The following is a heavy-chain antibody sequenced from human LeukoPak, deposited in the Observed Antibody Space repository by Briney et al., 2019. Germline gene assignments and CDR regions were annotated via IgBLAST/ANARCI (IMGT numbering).Heavy chain of an antibody. CDR3: ARGASGGSYSSFDI. D-gene: IGHD1-26*01. V-gene: IGHV4-59*12. J-gene: IGHJ3*02. CDR1: GGSISSYY. Sequence: SETLSLTCTVSGGSISSYYWSWIRQPPGKGLEWVGYIFYSGSTNYNPSLKSRVTISVDTSKNQFSLKLSSVTAADTAVHYCARGASGGSYSSFDIWGQGTMVTVSS. CDR2: IFYSGST.